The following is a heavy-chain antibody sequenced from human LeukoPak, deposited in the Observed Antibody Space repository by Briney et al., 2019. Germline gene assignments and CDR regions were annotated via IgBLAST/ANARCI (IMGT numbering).Heavy chain of an antibody. D-gene: IGHD3-10*01. J-gene: IGHJ6*02. CDR3: ARELSSGYYYYGMDV. CDR2: IKQDGSEK. Sequence: PGGSLRLSCAASGFTYSRYWMSWVRQAPGKGLEWVANIKQDGSEKYYVDSVKGRFTISRDNAKNSLYLQMNSLRAEDTAVYYCARELSSGYYYYGMDVWGQGTTVTVSS. CDR1: GFTYSRYW. V-gene: IGHV3-7*01.